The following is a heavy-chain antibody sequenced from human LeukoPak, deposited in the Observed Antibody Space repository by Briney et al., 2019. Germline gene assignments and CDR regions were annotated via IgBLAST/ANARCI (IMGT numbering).Heavy chain of an antibody. Sequence: PGGSLRLSCAASGFTFGSYAMSWVRQAPGKGLEWVSFISPNADRTSKADSVEGSFTISRDNPRNTLYLQMNSLRDDDTAVYYCAIMHGYYDGSGYWVQWGQGTLVTVSS. CDR2: ISPNADRT. CDR1: GFTFGSYA. J-gene: IGHJ4*02. V-gene: IGHV3-23*01. CDR3: AIMHGYYDGSGYWVQ. D-gene: IGHD3-22*01.